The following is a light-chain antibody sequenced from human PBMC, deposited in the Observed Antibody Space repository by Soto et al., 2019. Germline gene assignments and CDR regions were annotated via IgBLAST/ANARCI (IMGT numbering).Light chain of an antibody. J-gene: IGLJ1*01. CDR1: SSDVGSYRY. Sequence: QSALTQPASVSGSPGQSVTISCTGTSSDVGSYRYVSWYQQHPGKAPKLLIFEVSYRPSGVSNRFSGSKSGNTASLTISGLQTEDEGDYYCAAWDDNLNGHVFGTGTKLTVL. CDR3: AAWDDNLNGHV. CDR2: EVS. V-gene: IGLV2-14*01.